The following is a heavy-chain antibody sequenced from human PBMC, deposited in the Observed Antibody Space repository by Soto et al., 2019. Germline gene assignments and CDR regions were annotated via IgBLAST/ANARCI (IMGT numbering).Heavy chain of an antibody. Sequence: ASVKVSCKASGYTFTSYYMHWVRQAPGQGLEWMGIINPSGGSTSYAQKFQGRVTMTRDTSTSTVYMELSSLRSEDTAVYYCARERPLPTGPGGGVIARSWCDPWGQGTLVTVSS. CDR3: ARERPLPTGPGGGVIARSWCDP. V-gene: IGHV1-46*01. J-gene: IGHJ5*02. CDR2: INPSGGST. D-gene: IGHD3-16*02. CDR1: GYTFTSYY.